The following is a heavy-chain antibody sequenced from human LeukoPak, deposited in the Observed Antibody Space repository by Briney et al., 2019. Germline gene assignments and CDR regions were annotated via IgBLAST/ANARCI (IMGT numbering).Heavy chain of an antibody. CDR1: GFTVSSNY. CDR2: IYSGGST. Sequence: PGGSLRVSCAASGFTVSSNYISWVRQAPGKGLEWVSVIYSGGSTYYADSVKGRFSISRDNSKNTVYLQMNSLRAEDTAVYYCAESIAANGTVYWGQGTQVTVSS. V-gene: IGHV3-66*01. CDR3: AESIAANGTVY. J-gene: IGHJ4*02. D-gene: IGHD6-13*01.